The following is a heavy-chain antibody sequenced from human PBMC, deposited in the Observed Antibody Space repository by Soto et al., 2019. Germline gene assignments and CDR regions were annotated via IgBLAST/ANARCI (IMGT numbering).Heavy chain of an antibody. D-gene: IGHD3-9*01. Sequence: PSETLSLTCTVSGGSISSSSYYWGWIRQPPGKGLEWIGSIYYSGSTYYNPSLKSRVTISVDTSKNQFSLKLSSVTAADTAVYYCARKLRYFDWFLPFDYWGQGTLVTVSS. CDR3: ARKLRYFDWFLPFDY. CDR2: IYYSGST. CDR1: GGSISSSSYY. J-gene: IGHJ4*02. V-gene: IGHV4-39*01.